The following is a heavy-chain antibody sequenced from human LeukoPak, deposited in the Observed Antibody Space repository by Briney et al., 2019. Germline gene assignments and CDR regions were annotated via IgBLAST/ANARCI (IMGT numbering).Heavy chain of an antibody. CDR3: VKDMERNIIVPEFES. CDR1: GVTFGVFG. J-gene: IGHJ4*02. D-gene: IGHD3-22*01. CDR2: ISWNGVDI. Sequence: GRSLRLSCAASGVTFGVFGMHWVRQAPGKGLEWVSGISWNGVDIVYADSVKGRFTISRDNAKNSLYLQMNSLRPEDMAVYYCVKDMERNIIVPEFESWGQGTLVTVSS. V-gene: IGHV3-9*03.